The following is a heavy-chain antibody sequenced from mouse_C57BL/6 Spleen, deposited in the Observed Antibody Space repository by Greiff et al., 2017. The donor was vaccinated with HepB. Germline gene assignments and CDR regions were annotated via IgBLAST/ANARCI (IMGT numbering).Heavy chain of an antibody. CDR2: ISYDGSN. CDR3: ARDLQAWFAY. V-gene: IGHV3-6*01. CDR1: GYSITSGYY. J-gene: IGHJ3*01. Sequence: EVKLQESGPGLVKPSQSLSLTCSVTGYSITSGYYWNWIRQFPGNKLEWMGYISYDGSNNYNPSLKNRISITRDTSKNQFFLKLNSVTTEDTATYYCARDLQAWFAYWGQGTLVTVSA.